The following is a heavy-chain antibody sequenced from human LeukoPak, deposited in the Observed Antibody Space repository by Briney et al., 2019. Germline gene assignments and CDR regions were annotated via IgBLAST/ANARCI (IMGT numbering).Heavy chain of an antibody. CDR2: VSSSGTT. Sequence: SETLSLTCTVSGGSITSSYWNWIRQPAGRGLEWIGRVSSSGTTYNPSLKSRVTMSLDTSKNQFSLRLRSVTAADTAVYYCARDQGIGVYWYWYFDLWGRGTLITVSS. CDR1: GGSITSSY. CDR3: ARDQGIGVYWYWYFDL. D-gene: IGHD2-8*02. J-gene: IGHJ2*01. V-gene: IGHV4-4*07.